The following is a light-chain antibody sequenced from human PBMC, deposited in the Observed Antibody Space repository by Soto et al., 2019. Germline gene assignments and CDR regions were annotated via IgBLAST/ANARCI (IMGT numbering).Light chain of an antibody. J-gene: IGKJ3*01. CDR2: SAS. CDR3: QQVDSFPLT. V-gene: IGKV1-12*01. Sequence: DIQMTQSPSSVSASVGDRVTITCRASQDINRWLAWHQQKPGKAPNLLIFSASILQVGVPSRFSGSGSGTDFTLTITNLQPQDGATYYCQQVDSFPLTFVPGTKVHLK. CDR1: QDINRW.